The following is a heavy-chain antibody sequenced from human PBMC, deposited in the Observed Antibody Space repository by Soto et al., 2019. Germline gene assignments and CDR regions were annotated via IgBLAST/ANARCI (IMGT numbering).Heavy chain of an antibody. J-gene: IGHJ4*02. V-gene: IGHV3-23*01. CDR2: ISGSGGCT. CDR3: AKGSNTMVRGVIIHPFDY. D-gene: IGHD3-10*01. CDR1: GFTFSSYA. Sequence: GGSLRLSCAASGFTFSSYAMSWVRQAPGKGLEWVSAISGSGGCTYYADSVKGRFTISRDNSKNTLYLQMNSLRAEDTAVYYCAKGSNTMVRGVIIHPFDYWGQGTLVTVSS.